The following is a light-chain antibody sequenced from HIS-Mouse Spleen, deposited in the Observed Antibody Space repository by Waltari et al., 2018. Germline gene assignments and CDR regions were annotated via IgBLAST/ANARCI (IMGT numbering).Light chain of an antibody. Sequence: QSALTQPASVSGSPGQSITLSGTGTSRYVGRYTLVSWYQQHPGQAPKLMIYEGSKRPSGVSNRFSGSKSGNTASLTISGLQAEDEADYYCCSYAGSSTLWVFGGGTKLTVL. CDR3: CSYAGSSTLWV. J-gene: IGLJ3*02. V-gene: IGLV2-23*01. CDR2: EGS. CDR1: SRYVGRYTL.